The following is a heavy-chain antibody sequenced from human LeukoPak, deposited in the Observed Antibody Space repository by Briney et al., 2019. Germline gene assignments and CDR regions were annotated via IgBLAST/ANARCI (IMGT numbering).Heavy chain of an antibody. J-gene: IGHJ5*02. D-gene: IGHD3-22*01. CDR2: INSDGINT. Sequence: GSLRLSCAASGFTFRNYWMHWVRQAPGKGLVWVSRINSDGINTSSADSVKGRVTISRDNAKNTLNLQMNSLRAEDTAVYYCARYLGQYYDTSDNWFDPWGQGTLVTVSS. V-gene: IGHV3-74*01. CDR3: ARYLGQYYDTSDNWFDP. CDR1: GFTFRNYW.